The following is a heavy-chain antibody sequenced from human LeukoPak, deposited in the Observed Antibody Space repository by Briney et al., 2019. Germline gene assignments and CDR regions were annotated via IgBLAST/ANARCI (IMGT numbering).Heavy chain of an antibody. CDR3: ARLDIAAAGTLYDAFDI. CDR1: GGSISSSSYY. J-gene: IGHJ3*02. CDR2: IYYSGST. Sequence: SETLSLTCTVSGGSISSSSYYWGCIRQPPGKWLEWHGRIYYSGSTYCNPSLKSRVTISVDTSKNQFSLKLSSVTAEETAVYYCARLDIAAAGTLYDAFDIWGQGTMVTVSS. D-gene: IGHD6-13*01. V-gene: IGHV4-39*01.